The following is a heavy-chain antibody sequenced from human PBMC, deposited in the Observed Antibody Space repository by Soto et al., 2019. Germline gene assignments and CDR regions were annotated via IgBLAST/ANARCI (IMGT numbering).Heavy chain of an antibody. Sequence: EVQLVESGGGLVQPGGSLRLSCAASGFTFSSYDMHWVRQATGKGLEWVSAIGTAGDTYYPGSVKGRFTISRENAKNSLYLQMNSLRAGDTAVYYCARGGSGSYRAPLLWYFDLWGRGTLVTVSS. V-gene: IGHV3-13*04. CDR3: ARGGSGSYRAPLLWYFDL. J-gene: IGHJ2*01. CDR2: IGTAGDT. D-gene: IGHD3-10*01. CDR1: GFTFSSYD.